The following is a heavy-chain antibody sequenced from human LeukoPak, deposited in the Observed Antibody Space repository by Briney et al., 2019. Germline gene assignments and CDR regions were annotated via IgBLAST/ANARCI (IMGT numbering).Heavy chain of an antibody. CDR3: AKDYYGSGSYDTFDY. CDR1: GFTFRGYW. J-gene: IGHJ4*02. D-gene: IGHD3-10*01. Sequence: PGGSLRLSCAASGFTFRGYWMNWVRQAPGKGLEWVSAISGSGGSTYYADSVKGRFTISRDNSKNTLYLRMNSLRAEDTAVYYCAKDYYGSGSYDTFDYWGQGTLVTVSS. V-gene: IGHV3-23*01. CDR2: ISGSGGST.